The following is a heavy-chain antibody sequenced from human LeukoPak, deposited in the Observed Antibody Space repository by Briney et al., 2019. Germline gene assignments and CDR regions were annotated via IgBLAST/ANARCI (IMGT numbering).Heavy chain of an antibody. J-gene: IGHJ5*02. Sequence: ASVTVSCTASGYTFTSYGISWVRQAPGQGLEWMGWISAYNGNTNYAQKLQGRVTMTTDTSTSTAYMELRSLRSDDTAVYYCARANHIVVVVAALDPWGQGTLVTVSS. CDR3: ARANHIVVVVAALDP. CDR1: GYTFTSYG. CDR2: ISAYNGNT. V-gene: IGHV1-18*01. D-gene: IGHD2-15*01.